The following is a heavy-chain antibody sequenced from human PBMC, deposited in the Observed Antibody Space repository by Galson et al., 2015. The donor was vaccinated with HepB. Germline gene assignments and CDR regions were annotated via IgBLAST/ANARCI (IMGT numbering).Heavy chain of an antibody. V-gene: IGHV3-33*01. CDR1: VFTFGDYV. Sequence: SLRVDGAASVFTFGDYVLHWVRQAPGEGLDSGGVIWYDGNRAYLAALINFQFIISSATSRQARSLQVNNLRVDDTAVYYCAREPREYSYGYVLDYWGQGTLVTVSS. D-gene: IGHD5-18*01. CDR2: IWYDGNRA. CDR3: AREPREYSYGYVLDY. J-gene: IGHJ4*02.